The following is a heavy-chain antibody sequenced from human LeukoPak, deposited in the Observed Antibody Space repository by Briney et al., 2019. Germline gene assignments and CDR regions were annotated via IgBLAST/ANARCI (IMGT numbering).Heavy chain of an antibody. CDR1: GGSISSNY. Sequence: SETLSLTCIVSGGSISSNYWSWIRQPPGKGLEWIGYISYSGSTNYNPSLKSRVTISVDTSKNQFSLKLTSVTATDTAVYYCARLPGLKYYYDSSDYPYDALDIWGQGTMVTVSS. CDR2: ISYSGST. J-gene: IGHJ3*02. D-gene: IGHD3-22*01. V-gene: IGHV4-59*08. CDR3: ARLPGLKYYYDSSDYPYDALDI.